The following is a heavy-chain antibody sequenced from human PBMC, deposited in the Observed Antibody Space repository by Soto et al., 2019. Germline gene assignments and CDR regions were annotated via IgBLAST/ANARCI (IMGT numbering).Heavy chain of an antibody. CDR2: MNPNTGNT. D-gene: IGHD5-18*01. V-gene: IGHV1-8*01. Sequence: ASVKVSCKASGYTFTSYDINWVRQATGQGLEWMGWMNPNTGNTGSAQKFQGRVTMTRDTSASTVYMELSSLRAEDTAVYYCAKGFSYSVIDYWGQGTLVTVSS. CDR1: GYTFTSYD. J-gene: IGHJ4*02. CDR3: AKGFSYSVIDY.